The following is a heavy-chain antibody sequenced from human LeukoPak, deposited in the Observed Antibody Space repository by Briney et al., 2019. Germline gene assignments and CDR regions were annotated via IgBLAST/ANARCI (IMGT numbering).Heavy chain of an antibody. D-gene: IGHD3-3*01. CDR1: GYTFTSYD. CDR3: ARDAESSGYDFWSGPPRFDY. J-gene: IGHJ4*02. V-gene: IGHV1-18*01. CDR2: ISAYNGNT. Sequence: GASVKVSCKASGYTFTSYDINWVRQATDQGLEWMGWISAYNGNTNYAQRLQGRVTMTTDTSTSTAYMELRSLRSDDTAVYYCARDAESSGYDFWSGPPRFDYWGQGTLVTVSS.